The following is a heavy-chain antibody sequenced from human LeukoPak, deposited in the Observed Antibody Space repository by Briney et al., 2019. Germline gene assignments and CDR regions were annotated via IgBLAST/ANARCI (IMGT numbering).Heavy chain of an antibody. J-gene: IGHJ4*02. CDR2: FDPEDGDT. Sequence: ASVKVSCKVSGYTLTELSMHWVRQAPGKGLEWMGGFDPEDGDTIYAQKFQDRVTMTTDTSTSTAYMELSSLRSDDTAVYYCARDERTAAAGTEGYFDYWGQGTLVTVSS. D-gene: IGHD6-13*01. V-gene: IGHV1-24*01. CDR1: GYTLTELS. CDR3: ARDERTAAAGTEGYFDY.